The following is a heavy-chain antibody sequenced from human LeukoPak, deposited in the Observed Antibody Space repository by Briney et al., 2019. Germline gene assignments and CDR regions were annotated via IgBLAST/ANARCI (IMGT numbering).Heavy chain of an antibody. D-gene: IGHD2-2*01. V-gene: IGHV1-8*01. CDR3: ASFFCSSTSCLNGGYYYYGMDV. J-gene: IGHJ6*02. CDR1: GYTFTSYD. Sequence: ASVNVSCKASGYTFTSYDINWVRQAPGQGLEWMGWMNPNSGNTGYALKFQGRVTMTRNTSISTAYMELSSLRSEDTAVYYCASFFCSSTSCLNGGYYYYGMDVWGQGTTVTVSS. CDR2: MNPNSGNT.